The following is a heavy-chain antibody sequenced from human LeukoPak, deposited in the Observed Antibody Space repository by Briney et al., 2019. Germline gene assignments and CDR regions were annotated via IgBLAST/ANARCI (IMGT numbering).Heavy chain of an antibody. CDR1: GGTFSSYA. Sequence: ASVKVSCKASGGTFSSYAISWVRQAPGQGLEWMGRIIPILGIANYAQKFQGRVTITADKSTSTAYMELSSLRSEDTAVYYCARVGEDYSNYVWGQGTLVSVSS. CDR2: IIPILGIA. D-gene: IGHD4-11*01. V-gene: IGHV1-69*04. J-gene: IGHJ4*02. CDR3: ARVGEDYSNYV.